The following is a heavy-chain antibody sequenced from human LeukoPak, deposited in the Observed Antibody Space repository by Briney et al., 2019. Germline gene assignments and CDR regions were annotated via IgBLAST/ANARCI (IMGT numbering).Heavy chain of an antibody. CDR2: IRYDGSNK. J-gene: IGHJ4*02. CDR3: ARVGSYYRYFDY. CDR1: GFTFSSYG. Sequence: GGSLRLSCAASGFTFSSYGMHWVRQAPGKGLEWVAFIRYDGSNKYYADSVKGRFTISRDNAKNSLYLQMNSLRAEDTAVYYCARVGSYYRYFDYWGQGTLVTVSS. V-gene: IGHV3-30*02. D-gene: IGHD1-26*01.